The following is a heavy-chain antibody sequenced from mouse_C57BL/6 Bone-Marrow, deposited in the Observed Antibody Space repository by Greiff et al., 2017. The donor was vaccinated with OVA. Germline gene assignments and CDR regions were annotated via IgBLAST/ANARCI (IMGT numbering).Heavy chain of an antibody. CDR2: IFPGSGST. CDR1: GYTFTDYY. Sequence: QVQLQQSGPELVKPGASVKISCKASGYTFTDYYINWVKQRPGQGLEWIGWIFPGSGSTYYNEKFKGKATLTVDKSSSTAYMLLSSLTSEDSAVYFCARWRITTVVARYFDVWGTGTTVTVSS. V-gene: IGHV1-75*01. D-gene: IGHD1-1*01. J-gene: IGHJ1*03. CDR3: ARWRITTVVARYFDV.